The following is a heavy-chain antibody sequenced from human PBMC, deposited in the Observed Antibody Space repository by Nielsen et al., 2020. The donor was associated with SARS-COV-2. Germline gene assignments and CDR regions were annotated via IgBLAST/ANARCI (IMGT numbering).Heavy chain of an antibody. V-gene: IGHV4-59*12. Sequence: SETLSLTCTVSGGSISSYYWSWIRQPPGKGLEWIGYIYYSGSTNYNPSLKSRVTISVDTSKNQFSLKLSSVTAADTAVYYCARATYYDFVYYYYGMDVWGQGTTVTVSS. CDR3: ARATYYDFVYYYYGMDV. D-gene: IGHD3-3*01. CDR1: GGSISSYY. CDR2: IYYSGST. J-gene: IGHJ6*02.